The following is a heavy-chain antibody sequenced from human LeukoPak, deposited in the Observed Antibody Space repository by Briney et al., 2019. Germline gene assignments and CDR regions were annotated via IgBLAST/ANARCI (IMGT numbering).Heavy chain of an antibody. D-gene: IGHD3-10*01. CDR2: ISSSGSTI. CDR3: ARGAVLLWFGESAGDAFDI. Sequence: GGSPRLSCAASGFTFSDYYMSWIRQAPGKGLEWVSYISSSGSTIYYADSVKGRFTISRDNAKNSLYLQMNSLRAEDTAVYYCARGAVLLWFGESAGDAFDIWGQGTMVTVSS. CDR1: GFTFSDYY. J-gene: IGHJ3*02. V-gene: IGHV3-11*01.